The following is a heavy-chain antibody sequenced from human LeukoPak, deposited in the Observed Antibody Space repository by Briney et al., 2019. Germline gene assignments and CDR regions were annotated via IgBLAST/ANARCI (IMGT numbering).Heavy chain of an antibody. J-gene: IGHJ5*02. V-gene: IGHV1-18*01. CDR2: ISPYNGIT. Sequence: GASVKVSCKASGYTFTSYGIGWVRQAPGQGPEWMGWISPYNGITVYAQNLQGRVTMTTDTSTNTAYMELRSLRSDDTAVYYCARDYYHSSGYSYDCFDPWGRGTLVTVSS. D-gene: IGHD3-22*01. CDR1: GYTFTSYG. CDR3: ARDYYHSSGYSYDCFDP.